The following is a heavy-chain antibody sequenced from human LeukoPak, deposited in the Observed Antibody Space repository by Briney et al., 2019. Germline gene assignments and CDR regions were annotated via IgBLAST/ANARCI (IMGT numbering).Heavy chain of an antibody. J-gene: IGHJ4*02. V-gene: IGHV3-23*01. D-gene: IGHD6-13*01. Sequence: GGSLRLSCAAPGFSLSTFAMTWVRQPPGKGLEWVSTFSGSHGNTHYADSVKGRFTISRDISKNTLYLQMNSLRAEDTAVYYCARDPLGQPTYYFDYWGQGTLVTVSS. CDR2: FSGSHGNT. CDR3: ARDPLGQPTYYFDY. CDR1: GFSLSTFA.